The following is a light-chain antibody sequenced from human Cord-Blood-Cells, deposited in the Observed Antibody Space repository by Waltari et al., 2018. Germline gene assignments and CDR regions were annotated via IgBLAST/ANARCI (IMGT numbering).Light chain of an antibody. Sequence: EIVMTQSPATLSVYPGERAPLSCRARQSVSSNLAWYQQKPGQAPRLLIYGASTRATGIPARFSGSGSGTEFTLTISSLQSEDFAVYYCQQYNNWPYTFGQGTKLEIK. V-gene: IGKV3-15*01. J-gene: IGKJ2*01. CDR3: QQYNNWPYT. CDR1: QSVSSN. CDR2: GAS.